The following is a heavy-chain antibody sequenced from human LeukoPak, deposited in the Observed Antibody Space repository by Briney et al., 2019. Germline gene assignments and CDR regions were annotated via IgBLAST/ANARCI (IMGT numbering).Heavy chain of an antibody. CDR2: INSDGNTL. CDR1: GFTFSSRW. V-gene: IGHV3-74*01. D-gene: IGHD6-13*01. Sequence: PAGGSLRLSCAASGFTFSSRWMHWVRHAPGKGLVWVSRINSDGNTLNYADSVQGRFTISRDNAKNTLYLQMNSLRVEDTAMYYCARGSSSSSTRVVDYWGQGTLVTVSS. CDR3: ARGSSSSSTRVVDY. J-gene: IGHJ4*02.